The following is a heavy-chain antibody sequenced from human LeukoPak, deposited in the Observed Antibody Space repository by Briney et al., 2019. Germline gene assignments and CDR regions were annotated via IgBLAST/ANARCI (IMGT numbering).Heavy chain of an antibody. CDR2: IYHSGST. CDR1: GGSITSSSYY. CDR3: ARARFLSGYDILTGSAPNAFDI. V-gene: IGHV4-39*07. Sequence: PSETLSLTCTVSGGSITSSSYYWGWIRQPPGKGLQWIGNIYHSGSTYYNPSLKSRVTISVDTSKTQFSLKLSSVTAADTAVYYCARARFLSGYDILTGSAPNAFDIWGQGTMVTVSS. J-gene: IGHJ3*02. D-gene: IGHD3-9*01.